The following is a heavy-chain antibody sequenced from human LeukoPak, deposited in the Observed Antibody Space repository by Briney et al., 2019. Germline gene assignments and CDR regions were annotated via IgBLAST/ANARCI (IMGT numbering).Heavy chain of an antibody. J-gene: IGHJ5*02. CDR3: ARLPTGFPNWFDP. D-gene: IGHD3-9*01. CDR1: GASISSYY. V-gene: IGHV4-4*07. Sequence: SETLSLTCTVSGASISSYYWSWIRQPAGKGLEWTGRIYPSGNTAYNPSLKSRVTMSVDTSKNQFSLILSSVTAADTAVYYCARLPTGFPNWFDPWGQGALVTVSS. CDR2: IYPSGNT.